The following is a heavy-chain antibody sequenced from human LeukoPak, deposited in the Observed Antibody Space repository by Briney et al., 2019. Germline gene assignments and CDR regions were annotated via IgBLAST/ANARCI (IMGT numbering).Heavy chain of an antibody. CDR1: GYSISSGYY. D-gene: IGHD3-22*01. J-gene: IGHJ6*03. CDR3: ARDPGYYDSSGYGPAYYYYYMDV. CDR2: IYHSGST. V-gene: IGHV4-38-2*02. Sequence: SETLSLTCTVSGYSISSGYYWGWIRQPPGKGLEWIGSIYHSGSTYYNPSLKSRVTISVDTSKNQFSLKLSSVTAADTAVYYCARDPGYYDSSGYGPAYYYYYMDVWGKGTTVTVSS.